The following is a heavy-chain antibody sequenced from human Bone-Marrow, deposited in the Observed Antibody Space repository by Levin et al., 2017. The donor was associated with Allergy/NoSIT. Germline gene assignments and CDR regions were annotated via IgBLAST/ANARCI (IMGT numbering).Heavy chain of an antibody. V-gene: IGHV3-21*01. CDR2: ISSSSSYI. D-gene: IGHD2-2*01. J-gene: IGHJ4*02. CDR1: GFTFSSYS. Sequence: PGGSLRLSCAASGFTFSSYSMNWVRQAPGKGLEWVSSISSSSSYIYYADSVKGRFTISRDNAKNSLYLQMNSLRAEDTAVYYCARGPLLVPLSVVVVPAAMGGGFDYWGQGTLVTVSS. CDR3: ARGPLLVPLSVVVVPAAMGGGFDY.